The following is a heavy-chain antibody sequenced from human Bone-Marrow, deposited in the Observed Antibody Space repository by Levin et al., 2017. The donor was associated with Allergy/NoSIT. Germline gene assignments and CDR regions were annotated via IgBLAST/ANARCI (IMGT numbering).Heavy chain of an antibody. J-gene: IGHJ5*02. V-gene: IGHV4-39*01. Sequence: PSETLSLTCTVSGASISSNTYHWGWIRQSPGKGLEWIGLISSSWITHYNPSLQSRLIMSVDTSKNQFSMKLDSVTAADTAVYYCARRVDVSGTYPEDNWFDPWGQGTLVTVSS. CDR2: ISSSWIT. CDR3: ARRVDVSGTYPEDNWFDP. CDR1: GASISSNTYH. D-gene: IGHD3-10*01.